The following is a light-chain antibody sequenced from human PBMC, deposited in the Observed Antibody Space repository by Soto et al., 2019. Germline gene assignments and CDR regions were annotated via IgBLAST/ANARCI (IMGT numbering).Light chain of an antibody. CDR2: GAS. CDR1: QSVSTY. V-gene: IGKV3D-15*01. J-gene: IGKJ5*01. Sequence: EIVLTQSPATLSLSPGERATLSCRASQSVSTYLAWYQQKPGQAPRLLSHGASSRATGIPDRFSGSGSGTDFTLTITSLQSDDFEVYFCQQYTDWPITFGQGTRLEIK. CDR3: QQYTDWPIT.